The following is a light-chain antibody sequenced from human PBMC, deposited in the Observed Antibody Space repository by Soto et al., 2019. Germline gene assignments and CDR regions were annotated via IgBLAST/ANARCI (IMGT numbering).Light chain of an antibody. CDR1: SGSIGSNY. CDR2: KSN. Sequence: NFMLTQPHSVSESPGKTVTIACTLSSGSIGSNYVQWYQQRPGSAPTIMIYKSNQRPSGVPDRFSGSIDSSANSASLTISGLKTEDEAEYFCQSYDSSDYVFGTGTQLTVL. J-gene: IGLJ1*01. CDR3: QSYDSSDYV. V-gene: IGLV6-57*04.